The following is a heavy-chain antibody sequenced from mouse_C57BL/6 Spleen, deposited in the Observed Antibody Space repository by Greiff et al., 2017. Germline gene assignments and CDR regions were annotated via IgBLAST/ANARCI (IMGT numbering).Heavy chain of an antibody. J-gene: IGHJ2*01. Sequence: EVQLQQSGPELVKPGASVKISCKASGYTFTDYYMNWVKQSHGKSLEWIGDINPNNGGTSYNQKFKGKATLTVDKSSSTAYMELRSLTSEDSAVYYCARSWGDYFGYWGQGTTLTVSS. CDR2: INPNNGGT. V-gene: IGHV1-26*01. CDR3: ARSWGDYFGY. CDR1: GYTFTDYY. D-gene: IGHD4-1*01.